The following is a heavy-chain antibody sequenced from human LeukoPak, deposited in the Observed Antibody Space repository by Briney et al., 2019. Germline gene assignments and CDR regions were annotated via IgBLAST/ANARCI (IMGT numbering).Heavy chain of an antibody. J-gene: IGHJ6*03. CDR1: GYTFTSYG. Sequence: ASVKVSCKASGYTFTSYGISWVRQAPGQGLEWMGWISAYNGNTNYAQKLQGRVTMTTDTSTSTAYMELRSLRSDDTAVYYCARAVNILTGYYTDYYYYMDVWGKGTTVTVPS. V-gene: IGHV1-18*01. D-gene: IGHD3-9*01. CDR2: ISAYNGNT. CDR3: ARAVNILTGYYTDYYYYMDV.